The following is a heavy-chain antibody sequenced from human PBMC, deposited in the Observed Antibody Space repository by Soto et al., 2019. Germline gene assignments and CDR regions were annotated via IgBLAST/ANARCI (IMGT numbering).Heavy chain of an antibody. Sequence: DLEWIGYIYHSGSTYYNPSLKSRVTISVDRSKNQFSLKLSSVTAADTAVYYCAREYSYGGFDPWGQGTLVTVSS. CDR3: AREYSYGGFDP. D-gene: IGHD5-18*01. V-gene: IGHV4-30-2*01. CDR2: IYHSGST. J-gene: IGHJ5*02.